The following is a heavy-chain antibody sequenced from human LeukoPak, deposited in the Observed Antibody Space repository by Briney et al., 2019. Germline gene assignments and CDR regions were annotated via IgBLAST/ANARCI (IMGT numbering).Heavy chain of an antibody. CDR2: INPNSGGT. V-gene: IGHV1-2*06. CDR3: ARVDRGYCSGGSCRLDY. Sequence: ASVKVSCKDSGYTFTGYYMHWVRQAPGLGLEWMGPINPNSGGTNYAQKFQGRVTMTRDTSISTAYMELSRLRSDDTAVYYCARVDRGYCSGGSCRLDYWGQGTLVTVSS. CDR1: GYTFTGYY. D-gene: IGHD2-15*01. J-gene: IGHJ4*02.